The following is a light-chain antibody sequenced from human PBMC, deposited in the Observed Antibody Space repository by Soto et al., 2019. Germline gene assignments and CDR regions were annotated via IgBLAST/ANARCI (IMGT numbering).Light chain of an antibody. J-gene: IGLJ3*02. Sequence: QSALTQPASVSGSPGQSITISCTGTSSDVGGYNYVSWFQQHPGKAPKLMIYEVKNWPSGVSNRFSGSKSGNTASLTISGLQAEAEADYYCSSYTSSSTGVFGGGTKLTIL. CDR2: EVK. V-gene: IGLV2-14*01. CDR1: SSDVGGYNY. CDR3: SSYTSSSTGV.